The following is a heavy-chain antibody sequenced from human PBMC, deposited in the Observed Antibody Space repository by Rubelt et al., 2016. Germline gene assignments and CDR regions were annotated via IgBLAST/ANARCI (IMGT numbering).Heavy chain of an antibody. V-gene: IGHV3-30*04. CDR3: ASSVMYGSGSYQPTRLDY. D-gene: IGHD3-10*01. CDR2: ISYHGSDN. Sequence: VRRAPGKGLEWVAVISYHGSDNYYADSVKGRFTISRDNAKNSLYLQMNSLRAEDTAVYYCASSVMYGSGSYQPTRLDYWGQGTLVTVSS. J-gene: IGHJ4*02.